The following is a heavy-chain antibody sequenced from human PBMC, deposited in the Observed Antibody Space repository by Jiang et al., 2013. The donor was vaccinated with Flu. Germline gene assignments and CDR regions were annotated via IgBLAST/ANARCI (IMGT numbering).Heavy chain of an antibody. D-gene: IGHD2-8*01. CDR3: ARDYMYSVDY. J-gene: IGHJ4*02. V-gene: IGHV3-74*01. Sequence: VQLVESGGGLVQPGGSLRLSCAASGFTFSTHGMHWVRQAPGKGLVWVSHIDSDGSSTSYADSVKGRFTISRDNAKNTLYLQMNSLRAEDTAVYYCARDYMYSVDYWGQGTLVTVSS. CDR1: GFTFSTHG. CDR2: IDSDGSST.